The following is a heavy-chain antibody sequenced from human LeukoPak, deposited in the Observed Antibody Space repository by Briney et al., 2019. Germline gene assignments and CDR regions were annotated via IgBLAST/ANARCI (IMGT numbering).Heavy chain of an antibody. V-gene: IGHV3-11*04. CDR3: ARAVGATPYYYYGMDV. CDR1: GFTFSDYY. CDR2: ISSSGGSI. Sequence: GGSLRLSCAASGFTFSDYYMSWIRQTPRKGLEWLAYISSSGGSIDYADSVKGRFTVSRDNGKNSLYLQMNSLRAEDTAVYYCARAVGATPYYYYGMDVWGQGTTVTVSS. D-gene: IGHD1-26*01. J-gene: IGHJ6*02.